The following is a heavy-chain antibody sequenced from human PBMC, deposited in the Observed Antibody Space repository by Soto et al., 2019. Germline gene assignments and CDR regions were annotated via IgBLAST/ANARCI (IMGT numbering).Heavy chain of an antibody. V-gene: IGHV3-74*01. CDR2: INSDGSST. D-gene: IGHD3-10*01. CDR1: GFTFSSYW. J-gene: IGHJ3*02. Sequence: GGSLRLSCAASGFTFSSYWMHWVRQAPGKGLVWVSRINSDGSSTSYADSVKGRFTISRDNAKNTLYLQMNSLRADDTAVYYCARGDYYGSGSYYNGNDAFDIWGQGTMVTVSS. CDR3: ARGDYYGSGSYYNGNDAFDI.